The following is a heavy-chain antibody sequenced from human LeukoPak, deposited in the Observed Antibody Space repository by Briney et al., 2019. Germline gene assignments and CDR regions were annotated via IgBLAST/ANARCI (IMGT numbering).Heavy chain of an antibody. Sequence: ASVKVSCKASGGTFSSYAISWVRQAPGQGLEWMGGIIPIFGTANYAQKFQGRVTITADESTSTAYMELSSLRFEDTAVYYCARTREQLVILYYFDYWGQGTLVTVSS. V-gene: IGHV1-69*13. D-gene: IGHD6-6*01. CDR1: GGTFSSYA. CDR2: IIPIFGTA. J-gene: IGHJ4*02. CDR3: ARTREQLVILYYFDY.